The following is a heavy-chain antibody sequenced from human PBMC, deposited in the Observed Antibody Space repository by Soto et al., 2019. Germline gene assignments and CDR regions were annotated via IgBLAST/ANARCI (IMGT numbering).Heavy chain of an antibody. D-gene: IGHD4-17*01. J-gene: IGHJ5*02. CDR2: ISYHGNDK. CDR1: GFTFSSYG. V-gene: IGHV3-30*18. CDR3: AKDLLHNTVTTCGS. Sequence: QVQLVESGGGVVQPGRSLRLSCAASGFTFSSYGMHWVRQAPGKGLEWVAVISYHGNDKYYADSVKSRFTISRDNFTSXXXLQXSRLRAEDTAIYFCAKDLLHNTVTTCGSWGQGTLVTVSS.